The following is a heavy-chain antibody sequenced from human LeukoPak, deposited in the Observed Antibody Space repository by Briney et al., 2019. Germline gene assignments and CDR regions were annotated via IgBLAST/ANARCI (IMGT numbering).Heavy chain of an antibody. V-gene: IGHV1-69*01. CDR3: AREIAVAGTVYFDY. CDR1: GGTFSSYA. J-gene: IGHJ4*02. CDR2: IIPIFGTA. D-gene: IGHD6-19*01. Sequence: SAKVSCKASGGTFSSYAISWVRQAPGQGLEWMGGIIPIFGTANYAQKFQGRVTITADESTSTAYMELSSLRSEDTAVYYCAREIAVAGTVYFDYWGQGTLVTVSS.